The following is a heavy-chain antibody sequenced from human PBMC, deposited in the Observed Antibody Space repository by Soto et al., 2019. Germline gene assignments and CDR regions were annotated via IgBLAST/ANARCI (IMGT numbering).Heavy chain of an antibody. D-gene: IGHD3-9*01. J-gene: IGHJ4*02. CDR2: IKSKTDGGTT. CDR3: TTELGFYYDILTGYPMDLWYFDY. Sequence: PGGSLRLSCAASGFTFSNAWMNWVRQAPGKGLEWVGRIKSKTDGGTTDYAAPVKGRFTISRDDSKNTLYLQMNSLKTEDTAVYYCTTELGFYYDILTGYPMDLWYFDYWGQGTLVTVSS. V-gene: IGHV3-15*07. CDR1: GFTFSNAW.